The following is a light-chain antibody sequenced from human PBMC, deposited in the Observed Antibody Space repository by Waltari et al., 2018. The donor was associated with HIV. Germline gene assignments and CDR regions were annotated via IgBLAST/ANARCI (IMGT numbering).Light chain of an antibody. V-gene: IGLV6-57*04. CDR3: QSYDTSNHLI. J-gene: IGLJ2*01. Sequence: FMLTQPHSMSESPGRTVTISCTRSSGNIASNSVQWYQQRPGSAPITLIYDDTQRPPGVPERFSGSLDSSSNSASLTISGLRSEDEADYYCQSYDTSNHLIFGGGTKLTVL. CDR1: SGNIASNS. CDR2: DDT.